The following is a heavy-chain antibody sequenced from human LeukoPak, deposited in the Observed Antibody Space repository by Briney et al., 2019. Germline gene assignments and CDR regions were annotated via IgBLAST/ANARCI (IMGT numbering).Heavy chain of an antibody. Sequence: GKCLRLSCAASGFTFSRSAMHWVRQAPGKGLEWVAVISYDARNNYYADSVKGRFTISRDNSKSTLYLQMNSLRPEDTAVYYCAREIVATIGFDYWGQGTLVTVSS. J-gene: IGHJ4*02. D-gene: IGHD5-12*01. CDR1: GFTFSRSA. CDR3: AREIVATIGFDY. V-gene: IGHV3-30*04. CDR2: ISYDARNN.